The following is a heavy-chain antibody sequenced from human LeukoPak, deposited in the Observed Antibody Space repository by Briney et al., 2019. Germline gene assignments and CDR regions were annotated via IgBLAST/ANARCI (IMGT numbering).Heavy chain of an antibody. CDR2: ISGSGGST. CDR3: AKFRQYYYGSGSPDTDY. Sequence: GGSLRLSCAASGFTFSSYAMSWVRQAPGKGLEWVSAISGSGGSTYYADSVKGRFTISRDNSKNTLYLQMNSLRAEDTAVYYCAKFRQYYYGSGSPDTDYWGQGTLVTVSS. D-gene: IGHD3-10*01. CDR1: GFTFSSYA. J-gene: IGHJ4*02. V-gene: IGHV3-23*01.